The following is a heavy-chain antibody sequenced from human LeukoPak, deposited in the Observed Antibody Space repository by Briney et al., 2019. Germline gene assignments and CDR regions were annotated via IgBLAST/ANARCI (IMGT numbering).Heavy chain of an antibody. D-gene: IGHD3-9*01. J-gene: IGHJ4*02. CDR2: IIPILGIA. CDR3: ARDDDILTGDY. Sequence: ASVKVSCKASGGTFSSYAISWVRQAPGQGLEWMGRIIPILGIANYAQRFQGRVTITADKSTSTAYMELSSLRSEDTAVYYCARDDDILTGDYWGQGTLVTVSS. V-gene: IGHV1-69*04. CDR1: GGTFSSYA.